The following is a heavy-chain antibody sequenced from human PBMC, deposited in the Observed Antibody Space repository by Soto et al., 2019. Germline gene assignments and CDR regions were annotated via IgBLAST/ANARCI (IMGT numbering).Heavy chain of an antibody. CDR3: ATLGRDYRIDY. V-gene: IGHV4-31*03. D-gene: IGHD4-17*01. CDR1: GGSISSGGYY. CDR2: IFYSGST. Sequence: SETLSLTCTVSGGSISSGGYYWSWIRQHPEKGLEWIGYIFYSGSTYYNPSLKSRVTISVDTSKNQFSLKLSSVTAAATAVYYCATLGRDYRIDYWGQGTLVTVSS. J-gene: IGHJ4*02.